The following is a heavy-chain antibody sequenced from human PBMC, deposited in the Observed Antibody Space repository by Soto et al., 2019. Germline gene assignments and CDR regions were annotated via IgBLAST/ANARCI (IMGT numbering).Heavy chain of an antibody. J-gene: IGHJ5*02. Sequence: QITLKESGPTLVKPTQTLTLTCTFSGFSLSTSGVNVGWIRQPPGKALEWLAVIYWDDEKRYSPSLKSRLTXTXXTSKNQVVLRMTNIDPVDTATYYCAPRRESSGFDPWGQGTLVTVSS. V-gene: IGHV2-5*02. CDR1: GFSLSTSGVN. CDR2: IYWDDEK. CDR3: APRRESSGFDP.